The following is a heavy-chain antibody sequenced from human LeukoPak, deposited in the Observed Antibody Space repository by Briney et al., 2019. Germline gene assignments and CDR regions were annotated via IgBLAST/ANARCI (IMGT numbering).Heavy chain of an antibody. CDR2: IWYDGSNK. CDR3: ARDFGTSAAAILYLDY. J-gene: IGHJ4*02. D-gene: IGHD2-2*01. CDR1: GFTFSNYA. V-gene: IGHV3-33*01. Sequence: PGRSLRLSCAASGFTFSNYAMHWVRQAPGKGLGWVSVIWYDGSNKYYADSVQGRFTISRDNSKTTLLLQMNSLRAEDTAVYYCARDFGTSAAAILYLDYWGQGTLVTVSS.